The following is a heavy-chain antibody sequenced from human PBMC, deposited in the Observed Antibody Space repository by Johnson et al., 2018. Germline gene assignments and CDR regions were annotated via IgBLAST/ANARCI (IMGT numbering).Heavy chain of an antibody. V-gene: IGHV3-66*02. CDR3: ATSLVVPVGSFDF. CDR2: IYSGGSM. J-gene: IGHJ3*01. D-gene: IGHD3-22*01. Sequence: VQLVQSGGGVVQAGRSMRLSCAASGFTVSSNYMTWIRQAPGKGLEWVSVIYSGGSMYSADSVTGRFNISRDNSKNTLYLQMNTLRPEDTAVYYCATSLVVPVGSFDFWGQGTMVTVSS. CDR1: GFTVSSNY.